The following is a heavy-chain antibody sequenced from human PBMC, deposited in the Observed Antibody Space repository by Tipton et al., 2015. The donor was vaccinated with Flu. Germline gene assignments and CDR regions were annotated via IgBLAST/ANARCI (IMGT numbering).Heavy chain of an antibody. Sequence: TLSLTCTVSGGSISSGSYYWSWIRQPAGKGLEWIGRIYTSGSTNYNPSLKSRVTISVDTSKNQFSLKLSSVTAADTAVYYCAREVATIGRWFDPWGQGTLVTVSS. J-gene: IGHJ5*02. CDR3: AREVATIGRWFDP. CDR2: IYTSGST. CDR1: GGSISSGSYY. D-gene: IGHD5-12*01. V-gene: IGHV4-61*02.